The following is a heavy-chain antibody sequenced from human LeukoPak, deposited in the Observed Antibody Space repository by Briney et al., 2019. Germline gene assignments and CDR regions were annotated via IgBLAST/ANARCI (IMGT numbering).Heavy chain of an antibody. J-gene: IGHJ4*02. CDR3: ARMYSSGGFDY. V-gene: IGHV3-48*03. CDR1: GFTFSSYE. CDR2: ISSSGSTI. D-gene: IGHD6-19*01. Sequence: GGSLRLSCAASGFTFSSYEMNWVRQAPGKGLEWVSYISSSGSTIYYADSVKGRFTISRDNAKNSLYLQMNSLRAEDTAVYYCARMYSSGGFDYWGQGTLITVSS.